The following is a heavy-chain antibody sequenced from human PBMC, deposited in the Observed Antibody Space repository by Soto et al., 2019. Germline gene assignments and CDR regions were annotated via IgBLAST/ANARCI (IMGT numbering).Heavy chain of an antibody. J-gene: IGHJ4*02. D-gene: IGHD1-7*01. CDR1: GFTFSSYG. CDR2: ISANGQGI. V-gene: IGHV3-23*01. Sequence: QPGGSLRLSCAASGFTFSSYGMHWVRQAPGKGLEWVSAISANGQGIYYADSVRGRFTISRDNSKNTIFLHMDGLRAEDTAVYYCAKDRNYPRDQFHYWGQGTLVTVSS. CDR3: AKDRNYPRDQFHY.